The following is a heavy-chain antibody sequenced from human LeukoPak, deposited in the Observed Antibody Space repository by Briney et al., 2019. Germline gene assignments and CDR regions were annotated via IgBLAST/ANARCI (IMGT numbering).Heavy chain of an antibody. CDR2: ISGSGGST. J-gene: IGHJ3*02. Sequence: PGGSLRLSCAASGFTFSSYWMHWVRQVPGKGLEWVSAISGSGGSTYYADSVKGRFTISRDNPKNTLYLQMNSLRAEDTAVYYCAKASSVTMIVVVILDAFDIWGQGTMVTVSS. CDR1: GFTFSSYW. V-gene: IGHV3-23*01. CDR3: AKASSVTMIVVVILDAFDI. D-gene: IGHD3-22*01.